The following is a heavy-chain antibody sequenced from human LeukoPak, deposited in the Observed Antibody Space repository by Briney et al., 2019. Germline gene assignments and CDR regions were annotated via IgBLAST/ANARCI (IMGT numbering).Heavy chain of an antibody. CDR2: INPNSGGT. CDR3: TKGAADNAFDI. J-gene: IGHJ3*02. CDR1: GYTFSAYY. V-gene: IGHV1-2*02. D-gene: IGHD3-9*01. Sequence: ASVKVSCKASGYTFSAYYMHWVRQAPGQGLEWMGWINPNSGGTNYAQKFQGRVTMTRDTSISIAYMELSSLRSEDTAVYYCTKGAADNAFDIWGQGTMVTVSS.